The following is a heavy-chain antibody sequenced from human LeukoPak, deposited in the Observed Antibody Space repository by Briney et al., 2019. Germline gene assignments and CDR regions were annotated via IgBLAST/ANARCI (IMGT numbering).Heavy chain of an antibody. CDR3: TRDRFYHNTGFRRLDF. V-gene: IGHV4-59*01. Sequence: SETLSLTCNVSTGPITDYYWSWIRQPPGKGLQWIGYIYFRGTTNYNPSFKSRVTISVDTSKNQFSLRLSSVTAADTAVYYFTRDRFYHNTGFRRLDFWGQGVLVTVSS. D-gene: IGHD3-22*01. CDR2: IYFRGTT. CDR1: TGPITDYY. J-gene: IGHJ4*02.